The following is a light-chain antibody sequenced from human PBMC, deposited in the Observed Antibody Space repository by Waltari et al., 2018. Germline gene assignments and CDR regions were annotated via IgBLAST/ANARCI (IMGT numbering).Light chain of an antibody. V-gene: IGKV3-11*01. CDR1: QSVSSY. CDR2: DAS. J-gene: IGKJ4*01. Sequence: EIVLTQSPATLSLSPWERATLSCRASQSVSSYLAWYHQKPGHAPRLLIYDASNRAPGIPARFSGSGSGTDFTLTISSLEPEDFAVYYCQQRSNWPLNFGGGTKVEIK. CDR3: QQRSNWPLN.